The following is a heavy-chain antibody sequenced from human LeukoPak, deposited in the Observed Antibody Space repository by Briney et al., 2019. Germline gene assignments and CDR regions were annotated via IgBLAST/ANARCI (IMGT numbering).Heavy chain of an antibody. V-gene: IGHV3-21*01. D-gene: IGHD6-13*01. Sequence: GGSLRLSCAASGFTFSSYSMNWVRQAPGKGLEWVSSISSSSSYIYYADSVKGRFTISRDNAKNSLYLQMNSLRAEDTAVYYCARDRQLVPLFDYWGQGTLVTVSS. CDR1: GFTFSSYS. J-gene: IGHJ4*02. CDR2: ISSSSSYI. CDR3: ARDRQLVPLFDY.